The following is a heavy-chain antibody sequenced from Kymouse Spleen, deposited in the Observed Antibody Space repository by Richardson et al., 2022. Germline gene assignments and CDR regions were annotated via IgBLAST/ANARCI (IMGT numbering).Heavy chain of an antibody. J-gene: IGHJ4*02. Sequence: QVQLQQWGAGLLKPSETLSLTCAVYGGSFSGYYWSWIRQPPGKGLEWIGEINHSGSTNYNPSLKSRVTISVDTSKNQFSLKLSSVTAADTAVYYCARGHYYGSGSYYPIFDYWGQGTLVTVSS. D-gene: IGHD3-10*01. CDR3: ARGHYYGSGSYYPIFDY. V-gene: IGHV4-34*01. CDR1: GGSFSGYY. CDR2: INHSGST.